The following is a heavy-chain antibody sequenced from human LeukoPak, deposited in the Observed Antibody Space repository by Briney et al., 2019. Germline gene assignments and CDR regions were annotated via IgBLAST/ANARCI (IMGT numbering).Heavy chain of an antibody. Sequence: ASVKISCKASGYPFTSYCIHWVRQAPRQGLEWMGIINPSSGSTRYAQKFQGRVTMTRDTSTGTVSMELSSLTSEDTAVYYCARATRGYDSGRDLDSWGQGTLVTVSS. V-gene: IGHV1-46*01. CDR3: ARATRGYDSGRDLDS. D-gene: IGHD3-10*01. CDR2: INPSSGST. J-gene: IGHJ4*02. CDR1: GYPFTSYC.